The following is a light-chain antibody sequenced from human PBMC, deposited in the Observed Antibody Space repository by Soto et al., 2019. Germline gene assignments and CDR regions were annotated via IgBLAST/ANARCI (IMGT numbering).Light chain of an antibody. V-gene: IGKV1-27*01. J-gene: IGKJ4*01. CDR2: AAS. CDR3: QKYTNVPV. Sequence: DIQMTQSPSSLSASVGDRVTITCRASQGISNYLAWYQQIPGKVPKLLISAASTLQSGVPSRFSGSGSGTDFTLTISSLQPEDVATYYCQKYTNVPVFGGGNTVEIK. CDR1: QGISNY.